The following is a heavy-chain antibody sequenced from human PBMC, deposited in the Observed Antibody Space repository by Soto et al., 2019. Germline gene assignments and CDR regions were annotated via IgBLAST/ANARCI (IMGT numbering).Heavy chain of an antibody. V-gene: IGHV3-23*01. D-gene: IGHD4-17*01. CDR3: AKADHDYGDYGFDY. Sequence: EVQLLESGGGLEQRGGSLRLSCAASGFTFSSYAMSWVRQAPGKGLEWVSAISGSGGSTYYADSVKGRFTISRDNSKNTLYLQMNSLRAEDTAVYYCAKADHDYGDYGFDYWGQGTLVTVSS. J-gene: IGHJ4*02. CDR2: ISGSGGST. CDR1: GFTFSSYA.